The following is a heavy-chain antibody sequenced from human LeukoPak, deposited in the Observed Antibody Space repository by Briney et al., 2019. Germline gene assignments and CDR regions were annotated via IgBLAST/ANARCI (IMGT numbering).Heavy chain of an antibody. Sequence: GGSLRLSCAASGFTVSSYYMPWVRQAPGKGREWVSVMYSGGSTYYADSVKGRVAISRDNSQNTVFLQMNSVRVEDTAVYYCARSYSNHLFGMDVWGQGTAVTVSS. D-gene: IGHD4-11*01. CDR3: ARSYSNHLFGMDV. CDR2: MYSGGST. V-gene: IGHV3-66*01. J-gene: IGHJ6*02. CDR1: GFTVSSYY.